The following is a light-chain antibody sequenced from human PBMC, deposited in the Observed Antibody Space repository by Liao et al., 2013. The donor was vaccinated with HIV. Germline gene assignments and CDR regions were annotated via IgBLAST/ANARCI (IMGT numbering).Light chain of an antibody. CDR2: EDS. Sequence: SYELTQTPSVSVSPGQTASITCSGDKLGGVKTACWYQQKPGQSPVLVIYEDSKRPSGIPERFSGSSSGTTVTLTISGVQAEDEADYYCQSADSSGTHYVFGTGTKVTVL. CDR3: QSADSSGTHYV. J-gene: IGLJ1*01. CDR1: KLGGVKT. V-gene: IGLV3-25*03.